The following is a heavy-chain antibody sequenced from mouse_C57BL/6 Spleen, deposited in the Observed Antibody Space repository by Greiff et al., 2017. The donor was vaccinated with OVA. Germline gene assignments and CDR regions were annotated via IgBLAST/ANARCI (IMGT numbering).Heavy chain of an antibody. Sequence: EVQLQQSGPELVKPGASVKISCKASGYTFTDYYMNWVKQSHGKSLEWIGDINPNNGGTSYNQKFKGKATLTVDKSSSTAYMELRSLTSEDSAVYYCARREFITTVVEDYYAMDYWGQGTSVTVSS. CDR1: GYTFTDYY. J-gene: IGHJ4*01. CDR2: INPNNGGT. V-gene: IGHV1-26*01. D-gene: IGHD1-1*01. CDR3: ARREFITTVVEDYYAMDY.